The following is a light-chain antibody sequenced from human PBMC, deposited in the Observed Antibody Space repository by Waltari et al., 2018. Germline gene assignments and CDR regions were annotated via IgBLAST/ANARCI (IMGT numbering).Light chain of an antibody. CDR3: QLYDISPLT. V-gene: IGKV3-20*01. CDR1: QTGRTTY. J-gene: IGKJ4*02. CDR2: GAS. Sequence: EIVLSQSPRTLSPSPGERATLSCRASQTGRTTYFAWYQQKPGQAPTLLIYGASSRATGIPDRFSGSGSGTDFSLTISSLEPEDFAVYYCQLYDISPLTFGGGTKVEI.